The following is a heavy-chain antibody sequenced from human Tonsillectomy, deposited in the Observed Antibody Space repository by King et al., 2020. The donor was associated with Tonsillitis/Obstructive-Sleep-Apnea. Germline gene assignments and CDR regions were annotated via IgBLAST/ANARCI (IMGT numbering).Heavy chain of an antibody. CDR2: ISGIGGST. Sequence: VQLVESGGGLVQPGGSLRLSCAASGFTFSSYAMSWVRQAPGKGLEWVSAISGIGGSTYYADSVKGRFTISRDNSKNTLYLQMNSLRAEDTAVYYCAKGVLRYCSSTSCYTQDVWGKGTTVTVSS. J-gene: IGHJ6*04. CDR3: AKGVLRYCSSTSCYTQDV. CDR1: GFTFSSYA. V-gene: IGHV3-23*04. D-gene: IGHD2-2*02.